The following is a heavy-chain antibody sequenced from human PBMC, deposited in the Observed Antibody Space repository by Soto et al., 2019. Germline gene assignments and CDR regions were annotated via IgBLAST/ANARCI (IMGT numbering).Heavy chain of an antibody. CDR3: AKDLSSWQRTGVTPGWFDP. CDR2: IYYTGSA. V-gene: IGHV4-59*06. D-gene: IGHD4-4*01. Sequence: SETLSLPCTVSGGSINRFYWSWIRQSPGKGLEWIGYIYYTGSAYYNPSLKSRVSISVDMSKSQFSLKLSSVTAADTAVYYCAKDLSSWQRTGVTPGWFDPWGQGMPVTVSS. J-gene: IGHJ5*02. CDR1: GGSINRFY.